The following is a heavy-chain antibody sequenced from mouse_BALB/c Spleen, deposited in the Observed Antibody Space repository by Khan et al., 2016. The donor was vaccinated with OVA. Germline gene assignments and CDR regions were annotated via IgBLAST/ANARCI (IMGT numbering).Heavy chain of an antibody. CDR2: ISYSGRT. CDR3: ARSVTITTVVATDVDY. V-gene: IGHV3-2*02. Sequence: EVQLVESGPGLVKPSQSLSLTCTVTGYSITSDYAWNWIRQFPGNKLEWMGYISYSGRTSYNPSLKSRISITRATSKNQFFLQLNSVTTEDTATYYCARSVTITTVVATDVDYWGQGTTLTVSS. CDR1: GYSITSDYA. J-gene: IGHJ2*01. D-gene: IGHD1-1*01.